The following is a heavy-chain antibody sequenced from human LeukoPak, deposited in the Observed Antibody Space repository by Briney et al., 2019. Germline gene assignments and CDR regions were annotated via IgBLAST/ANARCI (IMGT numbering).Heavy chain of an antibody. J-gene: IGHJ4*02. CDR3: ARDPAHYDLWNGQDF. CDR2: ISSSSSTI. V-gene: IGHV3-48*01. Sequence: GGSLRLSCAASGFTFSSYSMNWVRQAPGKGLEWVSYISSSSSTIYYGGSVKGRFTISRDNAKKSLYLQMNNLRAEDTAVYYCARDPAHYDLWNGQDFWGQGRLVTVSS. CDR1: GFTFSSYS. D-gene: IGHD3-3*01.